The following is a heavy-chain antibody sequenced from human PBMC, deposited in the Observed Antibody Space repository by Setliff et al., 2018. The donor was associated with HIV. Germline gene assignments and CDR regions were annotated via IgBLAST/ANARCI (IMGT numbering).Heavy chain of an antibody. J-gene: IGHJ4*02. D-gene: IGHD1-26*01. CDR2: INCYSGDS. V-gene: IGHV1-18*01. Sequence: GASVKVSCKASGYSFFSYSITWVRQAPGQGLEWVGWINCYSGDSKFPEKLQGRITMTADTSTSTAYMELRNLTSDDTAMYYCARATYSGSPNPPQDYWGQGTLGTVS. CDR1: GYSFFSYS. CDR3: ARATYSGSPNPPQDY.